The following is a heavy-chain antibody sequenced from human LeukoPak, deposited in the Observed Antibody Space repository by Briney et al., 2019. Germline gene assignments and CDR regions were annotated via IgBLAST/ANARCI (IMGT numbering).Heavy chain of an antibody. CDR2: ISWNRGSI. CDR1: GFIFNNYA. J-gene: IGHJ4*02. Sequence: GGSLRLSCAGSGFIFNNYAMHWVRQPPGKGLEWVSGISWNRGSIDYADSVKGRFTISRDNAKNSLYLQMNSLRVEDTAFYYCAKDNRRHYTSGPNPDSLHWGQGALVTVSS. CDR3: AKDNRRHYTSGPNPDSLH. D-gene: IGHD6-19*01. V-gene: IGHV3-9*01.